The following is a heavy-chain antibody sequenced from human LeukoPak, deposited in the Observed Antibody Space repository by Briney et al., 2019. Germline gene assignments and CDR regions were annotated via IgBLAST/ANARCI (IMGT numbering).Heavy chain of an antibody. CDR1: GFTVSSNY. J-gene: IGHJ4*02. D-gene: IGHD4-17*01. CDR3: ARPGYGVPFDY. V-gene: IGHV3-53*01. CDR2: IYSGGST. Sequence: GGSLRLSCAASGFTVSSNYMSWVRQAPGKGLEWVSVIYSGGSTYYADSVKGRFTISRGNSKNTLYLQMNSLRAEDTAVYYCARPGYGVPFDYWGQGTLVTVSS.